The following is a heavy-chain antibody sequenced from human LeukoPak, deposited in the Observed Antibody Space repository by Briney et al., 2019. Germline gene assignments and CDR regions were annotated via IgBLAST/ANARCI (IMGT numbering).Heavy chain of an antibody. CDR2: IIPILGIA. Sequence: ASVKVSCKASGYTFTSYGISWVRQAPGQGLEWMGRIIPILGIANYAQKFQGRVTITADKSTSTAYMELSSLRSEDTAVYYCSSTIAAANPFDYWGQGTLVTVSS. CDR1: GYTFTSYG. V-gene: IGHV1-69*04. CDR3: SSTIAAANPFDY. D-gene: IGHD6-13*01. J-gene: IGHJ4*02.